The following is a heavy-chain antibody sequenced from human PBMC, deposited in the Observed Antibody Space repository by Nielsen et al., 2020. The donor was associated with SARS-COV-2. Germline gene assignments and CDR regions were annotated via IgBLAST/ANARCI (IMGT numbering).Heavy chain of an antibody. V-gene: IGHV1-46*01. CDR1: GYTFTSYY. CDR2: INPSGGST. J-gene: IGHJ6*02. Sequence: ASVKVSCKASGYTFTSYYMHWVRQAPGQGLEWMGIINPSGGSTSYAQKFQGRVTMTRDTSTSTVYMELSSLRSEDTAVYYCARDIVATITHYYGMDVWGQGTTVTVSS. D-gene: IGHD5-12*01. CDR3: ARDIVATITHYYGMDV.